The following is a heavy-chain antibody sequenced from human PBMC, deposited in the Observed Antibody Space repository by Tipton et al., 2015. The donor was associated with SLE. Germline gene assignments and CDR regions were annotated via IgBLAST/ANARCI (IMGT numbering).Heavy chain of an antibody. V-gene: IGHV4-31*03. J-gene: IGHJ4*02. CDR1: GVSITRSDYS. CDR2: IYYSGST. CDR3: ARDRGGNSSLYFDY. D-gene: IGHD4-23*01. Sequence: TLSLTCTVSGVSITRSDYSWSWIRQHPGKGLEWIGYIYYSGSTYYNPSLESRVTISTDTSKNQFSLKLKSVTDADTAVYYCARDRGGNSSLYFDYWGQGTLVAGSS.